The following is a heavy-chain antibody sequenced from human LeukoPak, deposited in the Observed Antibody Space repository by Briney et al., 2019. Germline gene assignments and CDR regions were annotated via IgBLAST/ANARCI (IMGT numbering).Heavy chain of an antibody. Sequence: SETLSLTCTVSGGSFSGYYCSWIRQPPGKGLEWIGCIDYNGITNYNPSLESRVTISVDTSKNQFSLTLSSVTAADTAFYYCARLQGRGDNYLDFWGQGALVTVSS. CDR1: GGSFSGYY. CDR2: IDYNGIT. V-gene: IGHV4-59*08. CDR3: ARLQGRGDNYLDF. J-gene: IGHJ4*02. D-gene: IGHD7-27*01.